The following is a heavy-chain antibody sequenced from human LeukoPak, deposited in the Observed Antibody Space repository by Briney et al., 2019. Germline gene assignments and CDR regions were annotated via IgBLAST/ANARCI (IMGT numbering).Heavy chain of an antibody. CDR2: ISDSGGVI. D-gene: IGHD1-26*01. Sequence: GGSLRLSCAASGFNVNSFEMTWVRQAPGMGLEFLSYISDSGGVIKYADSVKGRFIISRDSAENALCLQMSNLGADDTAVYFCAGGPQYTGSFPYWGQGTLVAVSS. CDR1: GFNVNSFE. J-gene: IGHJ4*02. V-gene: IGHV3-48*03. CDR3: AGGPQYTGSFPY.